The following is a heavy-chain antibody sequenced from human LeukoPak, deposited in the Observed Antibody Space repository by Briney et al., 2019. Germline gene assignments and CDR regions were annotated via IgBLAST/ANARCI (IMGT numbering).Heavy chain of an antibody. Sequence: PGGSLGLSCAASGFTFSSYAMHWVRQAPGKGLEWVAVISYDGSNKYYADSVKGRFTISRDNSKNTLYLQMNSLRAEDTAVYYCAREIAAAGTPPRTSYYYGMDVWGQGTTVTVSS. CDR1: GFTFSSYA. CDR3: AREIAAAGTPPRTSYYYGMDV. V-gene: IGHV3-30-3*01. D-gene: IGHD6-13*01. CDR2: ISYDGSNK. J-gene: IGHJ6*02.